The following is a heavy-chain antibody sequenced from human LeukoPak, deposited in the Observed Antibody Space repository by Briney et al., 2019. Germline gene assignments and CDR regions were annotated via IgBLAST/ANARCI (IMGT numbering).Heavy chain of an antibody. CDR2: ITTRSSNT. CDR3: GRNFNY. J-gene: IGHJ4*02. CDR1: GFTFSTYD. V-gene: IGHV3-21*01. Sequence: GGSLKLSCAASGFTFSTYDMIWVRQAPGKGLEWLSTITTRSSNTYYAEPAKGRFTISRDDPKNSLHLQMNRLRAEDTAVYYCGRNFNYWGQGTLVTVAS.